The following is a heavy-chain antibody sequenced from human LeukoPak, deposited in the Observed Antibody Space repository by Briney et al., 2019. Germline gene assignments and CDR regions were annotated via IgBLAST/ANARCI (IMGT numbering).Heavy chain of an antibody. D-gene: IGHD2-15*01. CDR2: FYSGGST. V-gene: IGHV3-66*02. CDR3: ARETSTQCSGGSCFFDY. CDR1: GFSVSSNY. J-gene: IGHJ4*02. Sequence: GGSLRLSCAASGFSVSSNYMSWVRQAPGKGLEWASVFYSGGSTYYADSVKGRFTISRDTSKNTLYLQMNSLRVEDTAVYYCARETSTQCSGGSCFFDYWGQGTLVTVSS.